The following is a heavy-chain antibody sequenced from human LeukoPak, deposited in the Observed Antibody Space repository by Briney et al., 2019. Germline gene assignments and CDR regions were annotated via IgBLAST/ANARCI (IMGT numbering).Heavy chain of an antibody. CDR1: GFTFSNYL. CDR3: AMALDY. CDR2: ISHSGSSI. Sequence: GGSLRLSCVASGFTFSNYLMNWVRQAPGKGLEWVSGISHSGSSISYADSVKGRFTISRDKSKNTLYLQMDRLRVEDTAVYYCAMALDYWGQGTLVTVSS. J-gene: IGHJ4*02. V-gene: IGHV3-23*01.